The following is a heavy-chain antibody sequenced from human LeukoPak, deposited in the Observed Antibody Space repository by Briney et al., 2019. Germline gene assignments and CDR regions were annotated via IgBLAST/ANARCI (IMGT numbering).Heavy chain of an antibody. Sequence: SETLSLTCAVSGGSISSSNWWSWIRQPPGKGLEWIGEINHSGSTNYNPSLKSRVTISVDTSKNQFSLKLSSVTAADTAVYYCARGYSSSWYRHPFDYWGQGTLVTVSS. CDR3: ARGYSSSWYRHPFDY. V-gene: IGHV4-4*02. CDR1: GGSISSSNW. J-gene: IGHJ4*02. CDR2: INHSGST. D-gene: IGHD6-13*01.